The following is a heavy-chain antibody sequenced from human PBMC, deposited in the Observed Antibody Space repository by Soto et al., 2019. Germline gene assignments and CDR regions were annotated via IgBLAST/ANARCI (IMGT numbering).Heavy chain of an antibody. V-gene: IGHV1-69*13. CDR1: GGTFSSYA. D-gene: IGHD3-22*01. CDR2: IIPIFGTA. Sequence: GASVKVSCKASGGTFSSYAISWVRHAPGQGLEWMGGIIPIFGTANYAQKFQGRVTITADESTSTAYMELSSLRSEDTAVYYCARDRHYYDSSGYSGCFDYWGQGTMVTVYS. CDR3: ARDRHYYDSSGYSGCFDY. J-gene: IGHJ4*02.